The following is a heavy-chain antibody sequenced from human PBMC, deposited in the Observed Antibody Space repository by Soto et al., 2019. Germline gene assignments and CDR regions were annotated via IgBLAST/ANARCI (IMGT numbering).Heavy chain of an antibody. J-gene: IGHJ6*02. V-gene: IGHV3-30*19. CDR1: GFTFSSYA. Sequence: PRGALRLGCAASGFTFSSYAMHWVRQAPGKGLEWVAVISYDGSNKYYADSVKGRFTISRDNSKNTLYLQMNSLRAEDTAVYYCARDVNSSGYYLYYYYYGMDVWGQGTTVTVSS. CDR3: ARDVNSSGYYLYYYYYGMDV. CDR2: ISYDGSNK. D-gene: IGHD3-22*01.